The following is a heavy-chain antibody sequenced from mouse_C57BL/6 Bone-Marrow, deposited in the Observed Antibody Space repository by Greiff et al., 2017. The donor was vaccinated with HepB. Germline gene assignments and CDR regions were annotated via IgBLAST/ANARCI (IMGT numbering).Heavy chain of an antibody. J-gene: IGHJ2*01. V-gene: IGHV1-55*01. CDR1: GYTFTSYW. CDR2: IYPGSGST. CDR3: ANCYGSSYYFDY. Sequence: QVQLQQPGAELVKPGASVKMSCKASGYTFTSYWITWVKQRPGQGLEWIGDIYPGSGSTNYNEKFKSKATLTVDTSSSTAYMQLSGLTSEDSAVYYWANCYGSSYYFDYWGQGTTLTVSS. D-gene: IGHD1-1*01.